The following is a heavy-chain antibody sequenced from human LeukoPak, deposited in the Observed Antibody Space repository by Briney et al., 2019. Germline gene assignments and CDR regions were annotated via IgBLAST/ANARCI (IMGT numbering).Heavy chain of an antibody. J-gene: IGHJ4*02. CDR2: IYYSGST. D-gene: IGHD1-26*01. V-gene: IGHV4-39*07. CDR3: ARIASIVGATIDY. CDR1: GGSISSSSYY. Sequence: SETLSLTCTVSGGSISSSSYYWGWIRQPPGKGLEWIGSIYYSGSTYYNPSLKSRVTISVDTSKNQFSLKLSSVTAADTAVYYCARIASIVGATIDYWGQGTLVAVSS.